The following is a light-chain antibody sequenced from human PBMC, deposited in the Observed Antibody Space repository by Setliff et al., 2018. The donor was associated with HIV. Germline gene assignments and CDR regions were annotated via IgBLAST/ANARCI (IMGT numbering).Light chain of an antibody. CDR3: CSYAGSRYV. CDR2: DVS. CDR1: SSDVGGYNY. Sequence: QSALTQPRSVSGSPGQSVTISCTGTSSDVGGYNYVSWYQHHPGKAPKLMIYDVSKRPSGVPDRFSGSKSGNTASLTISGLQAEDEADYYCCSYAGSRYVFGTGTKV. V-gene: IGLV2-11*01. J-gene: IGLJ1*01.